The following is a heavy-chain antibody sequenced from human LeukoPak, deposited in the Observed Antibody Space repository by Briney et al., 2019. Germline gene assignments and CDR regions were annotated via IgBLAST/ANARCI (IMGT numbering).Heavy chain of an antibody. CDR3: ARGYYDSSGYYYDY. Sequence: GGSLRLSCIVSGFTFSSYWMTWVRQAPGKGLEWVANIKQAGSEKYYVDSVKGRFTISRDNAQNSLYLHMNGLRAEDTAVYYCARGYYDSSGYYYDYWGQGTLVTVSS. CDR2: IKQAGSEK. V-gene: IGHV3-7*04. J-gene: IGHJ4*02. D-gene: IGHD3-22*01. CDR1: GFTFSSYW.